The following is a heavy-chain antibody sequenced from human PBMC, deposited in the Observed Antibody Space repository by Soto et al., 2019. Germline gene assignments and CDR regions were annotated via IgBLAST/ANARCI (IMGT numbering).Heavy chain of an antibody. CDR2: ISYDGSNK. CDR1: GFTFSSYG. J-gene: IGHJ4*02. D-gene: IGHD3-22*01. CDR3: AKDRGYEWDSSGYYEDY. Sequence: QVQLVESGGGVVQPGRSLRLSCAASGFTFSSYGMHWVRQAPGKGLEWVAVISYDGSNKYYADSVKGRFTISRDNSKNTLYLQMNSLRAEDTAVYYCAKDRGYEWDSSGYYEDYWGQGTLVTVSS. V-gene: IGHV3-30*18.